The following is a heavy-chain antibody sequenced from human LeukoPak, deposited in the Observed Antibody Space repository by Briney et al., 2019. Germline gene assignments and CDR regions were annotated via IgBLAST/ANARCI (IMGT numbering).Heavy chain of an antibody. CDR2: IKQDGSEK. CDR1: GFXFSSYW. Sequence: PGGSLRLSCAASGFXFSSYWMSWVRQAPGKGLEWVANIKQDGSEKYYVDSVKGRFTISRDNAKNSLYLQMNSLRDEDTAVYYCARDQTPHYYDSSGYYRNDAFDIWGQGTMVTVSS. D-gene: IGHD3-22*01. CDR3: ARDQTPHYYDSSGYYRNDAFDI. J-gene: IGHJ3*02. V-gene: IGHV3-7*01.